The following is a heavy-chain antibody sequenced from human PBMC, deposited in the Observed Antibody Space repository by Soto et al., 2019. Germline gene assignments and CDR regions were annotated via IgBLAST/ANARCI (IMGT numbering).Heavy chain of an antibody. CDR1: GYTFTSYG. CDR2: ISAYNGNT. D-gene: IGHD2-2*03. Sequence: ASVKVSCQASGYTFTSYGISWVRQAPGQGLEWMGWISAYNGNTNYARKLQGRVTMTTDTSTSTAYMELRSLRSDDTAVYYCARVVDNVVVPAARYYYYYGMDVWGQGTTVTVSS. CDR3: ARVVDNVVVPAARYYYYYGMDV. J-gene: IGHJ6*02. V-gene: IGHV1-18*01.